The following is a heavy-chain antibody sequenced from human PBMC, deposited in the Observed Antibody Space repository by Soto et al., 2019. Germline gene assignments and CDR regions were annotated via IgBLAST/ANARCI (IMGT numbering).Heavy chain of an antibody. D-gene: IGHD3-10*01. CDR2: IYWDDDE. V-gene: IGHV2-5*02. CDR1: GFSLNTDGEG. J-gene: IGHJ4*02. Sequence: QITLKESGPTQVKPTQTLTLTCSFSGFSLNTDGEGVGWVRQPPGEPLEWLALIYWDDDERYSPCLKTRLTIPKHPSKNQVVLIMTNMDPVDTATYYCALSRNLITEDAQVGDFVYWGQGTLVTVSS. CDR3: ALSRNLITEDAQVGDFVY.